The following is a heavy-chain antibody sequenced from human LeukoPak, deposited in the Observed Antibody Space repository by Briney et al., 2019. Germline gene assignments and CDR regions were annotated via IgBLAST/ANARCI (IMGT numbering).Heavy chain of an antibody. CDR3: AMFPSSGYAGDYNDY. D-gene: IGHD3-22*01. V-gene: IGHV3-21*01. Sequence: GGSLRLSCAASGFTFSSYSMNWVRQAPGKGLEWVSSVSSSSSYIYYADSVKGRFTISRDNAKNSLYLQMNSQRAEDTAVYYCAMFPSSGYAGDYNDYWGQGTLVTVSS. CDR2: VSSSSSYI. CDR1: GFTFSSYS. J-gene: IGHJ4*02.